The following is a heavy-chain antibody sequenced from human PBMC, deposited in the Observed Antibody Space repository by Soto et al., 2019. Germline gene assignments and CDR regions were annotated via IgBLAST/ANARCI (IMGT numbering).Heavy chain of an antibody. CDR3: ARHRYSYGVYYFDY. CDR1: GGSISNYY. CDR2: IYYSGST. J-gene: IGHJ4*02. D-gene: IGHD5-18*01. Sequence: SETLSLTCIVSGGSISNYYWSWIRQPPWKGLEWIGYIYYSGSTNYNPSLTSRVTISVDTSKNQFSLKLSSVTAADTAVYYCARHRYSYGVYYFDYWGQGTLVTVSS. V-gene: IGHV4-59*08.